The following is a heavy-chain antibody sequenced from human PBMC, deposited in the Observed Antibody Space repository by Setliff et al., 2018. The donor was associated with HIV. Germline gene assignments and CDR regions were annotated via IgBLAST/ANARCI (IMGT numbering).Heavy chain of an antibody. CDR1: GGSISSGSYY. CDR2: IYTSGST. V-gene: IGHV4-61*02. CDR3: ARGLSIFGVATPGFYSFMDV. Sequence: SETLSLTCTVSGGSISSGSYYWSWIRQPPGKGLEWIGRIYTSGSTNYNPSLKSRVTISVDTSKNQFSLKLSSVTAADTAVYYCARGLSIFGVATPGFYSFMDVWGKGTTVTVSS. D-gene: IGHD3-3*01. J-gene: IGHJ6*03.